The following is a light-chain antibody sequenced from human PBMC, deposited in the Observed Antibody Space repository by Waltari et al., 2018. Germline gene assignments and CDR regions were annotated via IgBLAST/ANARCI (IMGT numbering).Light chain of an antibody. CDR1: SGSIASSY. V-gene: IGLV6-57*01. CDR3: QSYDNRNQV. Sequence: NFILTQPLSVSESPGKTVTFSCTRSSGSIASSYVQWYQQRPGSSPTTVIYEDNQRPSGVPDRFSCYIDTSSNSASLTISGLMTEDEADYYCQSYDNRNQVFGGGTKLTVL. J-gene: IGLJ3*02. CDR2: EDN.